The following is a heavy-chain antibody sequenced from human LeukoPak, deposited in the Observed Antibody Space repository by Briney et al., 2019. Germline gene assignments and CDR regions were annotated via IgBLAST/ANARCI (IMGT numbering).Heavy chain of an antibody. CDR2: INPNSGGT. J-gene: IGHJ4*02. V-gene: IGHV1-2*02. D-gene: IGHD3-22*01. Sequence: ASVKVSCKASGYTFTGYYMHWVRQAPGQGLEWMGWINPNSGGTNYAQKFQGRVTMTRDTSISTAYMELSRLRSDDTAVYYCARPYYDSSGYYQYNSVYHYWGQGTLVTVSS. CDR1: GYTFTGYY. CDR3: ARPYYDSSGYYQYNSVYHY.